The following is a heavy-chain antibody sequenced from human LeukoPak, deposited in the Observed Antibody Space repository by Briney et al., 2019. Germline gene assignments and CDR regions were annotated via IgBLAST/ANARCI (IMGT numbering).Heavy chain of an antibody. CDR2: IRYDGSNK. V-gene: IGHV3-30*02. CDR3: AREAVRSIVGATWVSYYYYMDV. J-gene: IGHJ6*03. Sequence: GGSLRLSCAASGFTFSSYGMHWVRQAPGKGLEWVAFIRYDGSNKYYADSVKGRFTISRDNSKNTLYLQMNSLRAEDTAVYYCAREAVRSIVGATWVSYYYYMDVWGKGTTVTVSS. D-gene: IGHD1-26*01. CDR1: GFTFSSYG.